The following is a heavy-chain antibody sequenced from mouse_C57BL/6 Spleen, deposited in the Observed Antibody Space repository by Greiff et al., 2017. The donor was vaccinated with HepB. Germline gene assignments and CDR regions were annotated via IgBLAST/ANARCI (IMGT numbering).Heavy chain of an antibody. D-gene: IGHD2-3*01. CDR2: IDPETGGT. CDR3: TRGGDGYYVAWFAY. J-gene: IGHJ3*01. V-gene: IGHV1-15*01. CDR1: GYTFTDYE. Sequence: QVHVKQSGAELVRPGASVTLSCKASGYTFTDYEMHWVKQTPVHGLEWIGAIDPETGGTAYNQKFKGKAILTADKSSSTAYMELRSLTSEDSAVYYCTRGGDGYYVAWFAYWGQGTLVTVSA.